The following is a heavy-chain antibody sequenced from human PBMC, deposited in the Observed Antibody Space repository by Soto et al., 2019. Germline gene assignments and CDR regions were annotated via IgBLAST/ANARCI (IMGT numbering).Heavy chain of an antibody. Sequence: GASVKVSCKASGYTFTSYGISWVRQTPGQGLEWMGWISAYNGNTNYAQKLQGRVTMTTDTSTSTAYMELRSLRSDDTAVYYCARIYSSTDTDFGDWFDPWGQGTLVTVSS. CDR2: ISAYNGNT. CDR1: GYTFTSYG. J-gene: IGHJ5*02. CDR3: ARIYSSTDTDFGDWFDP. V-gene: IGHV1-18*01. D-gene: IGHD6-13*01.